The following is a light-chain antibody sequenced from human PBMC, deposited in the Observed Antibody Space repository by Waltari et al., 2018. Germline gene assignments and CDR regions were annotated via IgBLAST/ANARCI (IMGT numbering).Light chain of an antibody. J-gene: IGKJ4*01. CDR2: DAS. CDR1: QSVSSY. V-gene: IGKV3-11*01. CDR3: QRRSNWPSLT. Sequence: EIVLTQSPATLSLSPGERAILSSRASQSVSSYLAWSQQKPGQAPRLLIYDASNRATGIPARFSGSGSGTDFTLTISSLEPEDFAVYYCQRRSNWPSLTFGGGTKVEI.